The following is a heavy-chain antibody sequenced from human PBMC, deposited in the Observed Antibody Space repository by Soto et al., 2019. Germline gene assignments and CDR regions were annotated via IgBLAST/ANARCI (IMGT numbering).Heavy chain of an antibody. J-gene: IGHJ6*02. CDR3: ARGHYAILTRYDYYYYGMDV. V-gene: IGHV4-31*02. CDR2: IYYSGST. Sequence: PGKGLEWIGYIYYSGSTYYNPSLKSRVTISVDTSKNHFSLKLSSVTAADTAVYYCARGHYAILTRYDYYYYGMDVWGQATT. D-gene: IGHD3-9*01.